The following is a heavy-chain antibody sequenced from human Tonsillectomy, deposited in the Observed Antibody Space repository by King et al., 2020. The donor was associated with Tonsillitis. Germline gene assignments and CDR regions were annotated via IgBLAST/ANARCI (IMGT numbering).Heavy chain of an antibody. J-gene: IGHJ4*02. Sequence: VQLVESGGGLVQPGGSLRLSCAASGFDFGIYSMNWVRQAPGKGLEWVSYIAFTSNTIDYADSVSGRFTISRDNAENSLYLEMKNLRDEDTAVYYCAREGGMVRFYGSGRRRGGHLDHWGQGALVTVSS. CDR1: GFDFGIYS. CDR2: IAFTSNTI. V-gene: IGHV3-48*02. CDR3: AREGGMVRFYGSGRRRGGHLDH. D-gene: IGHD3-10*01.